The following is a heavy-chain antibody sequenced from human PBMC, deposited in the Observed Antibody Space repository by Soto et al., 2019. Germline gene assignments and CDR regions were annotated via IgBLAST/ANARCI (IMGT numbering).Heavy chain of an antibody. V-gene: IGHV4-61*01. CDR3: ARGVLEWFDAFDI. J-gene: IGHJ3*02. Sequence: QVQLQESGPGLVKPSETLSLTCTVSGGSVSSGSYYWNWIRQPPGKGLEWIGYIYYSGSTNYNPSLKSRVTISVDTSKNQFSLTLNSVNAADTAVYYCARGVLEWFDAFDIWGQGTMVTVSS. CDR1: GGSVSSGSYY. D-gene: IGHD3-3*01. CDR2: IYYSGST.